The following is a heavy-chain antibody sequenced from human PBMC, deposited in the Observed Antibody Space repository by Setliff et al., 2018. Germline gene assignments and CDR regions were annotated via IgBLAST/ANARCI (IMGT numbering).Heavy chain of an antibody. Sequence: GGSLRLSCTASGFTFGDYAMSWVRQAPGKGLEWVGFIRSKAYGGTTEYAASVKGRFTISRDDSKSIAYLQMNSLKTEDTAVYYCTREASVDFWSGYYAYWGQGTLVTVSS. CDR3: TREASVDFWSGYYAY. V-gene: IGHV3-49*04. J-gene: IGHJ4*02. D-gene: IGHD3-3*01. CDR1: GFTFGDYA. CDR2: IRSKAYGGTT.